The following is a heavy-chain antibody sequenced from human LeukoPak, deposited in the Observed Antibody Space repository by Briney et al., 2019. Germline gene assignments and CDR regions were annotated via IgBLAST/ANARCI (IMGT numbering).Heavy chain of an antibody. CDR1: GYTFINYF. Sequence: ASVKVSCKTSGYTFINYFLHWVRQAPGQGLEWTGRINPNTGGTNSAQKFQGRIILTRDTSITTAYMEVARLRSDDTAVYFCARKGDYEVDFDYWGQGTLVTVSS. D-gene: IGHD4-17*01. V-gene: IGHV1-2*06. CDR2: INPNTGGT. CDR3: ARKGDYEVDFDY. J-gene: IGHJ4*02.